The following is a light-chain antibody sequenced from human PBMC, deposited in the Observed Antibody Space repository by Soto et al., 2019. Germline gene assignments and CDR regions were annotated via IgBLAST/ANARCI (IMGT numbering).Light chain of an antibody. CDR3: QQYSSSPWT. CDR1: QSSTATY. J-gene: IGKJ1*01. Sequence: EIGLTQSPVTLSLSPGERATLSCRASQSSTATYLAWYQQKPGQAPRLLIYGASSRATGIPDRFSGDGSGTDFTLTINRLEPEDFAVYYCQQYSSSPWTFGQGTKVDIK. V-gene: IGKV3-20*01. CDR2: GAS.